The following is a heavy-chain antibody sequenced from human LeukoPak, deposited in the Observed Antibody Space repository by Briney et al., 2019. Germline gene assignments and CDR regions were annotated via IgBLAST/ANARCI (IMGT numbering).Heavy chain of an antibody. D-gene: IGHD3-16*01. Sequence: GGSLRLSCAASGFTVSDNYVSWVRQAPGKGLQWVSVIYSGGTSYSADSVRGRFIISRDNSKNTLYLQMNSLRADDTAVYYCARGMWGGRFEYWGQGTLVTVSS. CDR3: ARGMWGGRFEY. V-gene: IGHV3-53*01. J-gene: IGHJ4*02. CDR2: IYSGGTS. CDR1: GFTVSDNY.